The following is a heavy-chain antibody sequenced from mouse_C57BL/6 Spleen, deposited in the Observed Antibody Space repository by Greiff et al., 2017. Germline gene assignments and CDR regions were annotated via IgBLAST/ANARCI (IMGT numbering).Heavy chain of an antibody. CDR1: GYTFTDYN. Sequence: EVQLQQSGPELVKPGASVKIPCKASGYTFTDYNMDWVKQSHGKSLEWIGDINPNNGGTIYNQKFKGKATLTVDKSSSTAYMELRSLTSEDTAVYYCARKGSPDYFDYWGQGTTLTVSS. CDR2: INPNNGGT. J-gene: IGHJ2*01. V-gene: IGHV1-18*01. D-gene: IGHD1-1*02. CDR3: ARKGSPDYFDY.